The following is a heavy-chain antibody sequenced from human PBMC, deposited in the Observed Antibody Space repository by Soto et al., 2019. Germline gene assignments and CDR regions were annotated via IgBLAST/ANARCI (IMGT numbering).Heavy chain of an antibody. CDR2: ISSSSSTI. V-gene: IGHV3-48*02. D-gene: IGHD3-9*01. Sequence: EVQLVESGGGLVQPGGSLRLSCAASGFTFSSYSMNWVRQAPGKGLEWVSYISSSSSTIYYADSVKGRFTISRDNAKNSLYLQMNSLRDEDTAVYYCARADYDILTGYDLPSDYWGQGTLVTVSS. CDR1: GFTFSSYS. CDR3: ARADYDILTGYDLPSDY. J-gene: IGHJ4*02.